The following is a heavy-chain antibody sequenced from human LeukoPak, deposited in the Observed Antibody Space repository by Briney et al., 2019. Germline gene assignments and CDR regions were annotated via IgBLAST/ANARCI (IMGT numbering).Heavy chain of an antibody. V-gene: IGHV3-48*02. D-gene: IGHD3-22*01. Sequence: PGGSLRLSCAASGFTFSTYNMNWVRQAPGKGLEWVSFISSGSEIIYYGDSVKGRFTVSRDNAKNSLYLQMNSLRDEDTAMYYCARDRAVYSDSRGYYPDAFDSWGEGTMVTVSS. CDR3: ARDRAVYSDSRGYYPDAFDS. CDR1: GFTFSTYN. CDR2: ISSGSEII. J-gene: IGHJ3*02.